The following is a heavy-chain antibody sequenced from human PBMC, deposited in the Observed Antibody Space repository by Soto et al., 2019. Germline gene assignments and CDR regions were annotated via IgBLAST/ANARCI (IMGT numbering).Heavy chain of an antibody. D-gene: IGHD1-26*01. CDR3: ARDLLGNYYGMDV. V-gene: IGHV3-48*01. CDR1: GFTFSSYS. CDR2: ISSSSSTI. Sequence: PGGSLRLSCAASGFTFSSYSMNWVRQAPGKGLEWVSYISSSSSTIYYADSVKGRFTISRDNAKNSLYLQMNSLRAEDTAVYYCARDLLGNYYGMDVWGQGTTVTVSS. J-gene: IGHJ6*02.